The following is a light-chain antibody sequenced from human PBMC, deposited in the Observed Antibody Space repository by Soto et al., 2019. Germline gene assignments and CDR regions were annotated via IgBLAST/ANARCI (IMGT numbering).Light chain of an antibody. CDR1: QSISSF. CDR2: AAS. CDR3: QQSYSAPRT. Sequence: DIQMTQSPSSLSASVGDRVTITCRASQSISSFLNWYQQKPRKAPKLLIYAASSLQSGVPSRFSGSGSGTDFTLTISSLHPEDFATYYCQQSYSAPRTFGQGTKVDIK. V-gene: IGKV1-39*01. J-gene: IGKJ1*01.